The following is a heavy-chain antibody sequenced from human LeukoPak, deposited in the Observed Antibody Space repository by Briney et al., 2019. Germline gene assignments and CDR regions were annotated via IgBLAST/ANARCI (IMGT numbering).Heavy chain of an antibody. J-gene: IGHJ5*02. D-gene: IGHD6-19*01. V-gene: IGHV3-53*01. CDR2: IYSGGST. CDR1: GFTVSSNY. Sequence: PGGSLRLSCAASGFTVSSNYMSWVRQAPGKGLEWLSVIYSGGSTYYADSVKGRFTISRDNSKNTLYLQMNSLRAEDTAVYYCARGPGIAVAGTIYNWFDPWGQGTLVTVSS. CDR3: ARGPGIAVAGTIYNWFDP.